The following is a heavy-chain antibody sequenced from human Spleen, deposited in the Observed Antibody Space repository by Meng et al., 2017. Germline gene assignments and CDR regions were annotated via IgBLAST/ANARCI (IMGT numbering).Heavy chain of an antibody. V-gene: IGHV4-39*01. CDR2: IGHSGIT. CDR1: GGSISTSGYS. J-gene: IGHJ5*02. Sequence: QPQLQESGPGLVKPSAALSLTGSFSGGSISTSGYSWGWIRQPPGKGLEWIGSIGHSGITYYTPSLKSRVTVSIDTSKSQFSLKLTSVTAADTAVYYCVRSSGWVRTGFDPWGQGTLVTVSS. CDR3: VRSSGWVRTGFDP. D-gene: IGHD6-19*01.